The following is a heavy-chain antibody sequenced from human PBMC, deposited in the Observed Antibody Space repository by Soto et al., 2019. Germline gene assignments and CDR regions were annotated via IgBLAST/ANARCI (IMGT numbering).Heavy chain of an antibody. D-gene: IGHD6-6*01. CDR2: ISGSGSTI. CDR3: AKQVRDGTSSPYYFDY. J-gene: IGHJ4*02. Sequence: LRLSCAASGFTFSSYAVSWVRQAPGKGPEWISSISGSGSTIYYADSVKGRFTISRDNSKNTLYLQMSSLRAEDTAVYYCAKQVRDGTSSPYYFDYWGQGTLVTVSS. V-gene: IGHV3-23*01. CDR1: GFTFSSYA.